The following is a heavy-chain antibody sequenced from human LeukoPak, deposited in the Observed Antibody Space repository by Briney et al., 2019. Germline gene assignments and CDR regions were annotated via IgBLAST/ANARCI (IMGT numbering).Heavy chain of an antibody. D-gene: IGHD5-12*01. V-gene: IGHV3-74*01. Sequence: PGGSLRLSCAASGFPFSNYWMHWVRQAPGKGLVWVSRVNSDGSTTNYADSVKGRFTISRDNAKNSLYLQMNSLRAEDTAIYYCARSGYDIIFDYWGQGTLVTVSS. CDR1: GFPFSNYW. J-gene: IGHJ4*02. CDR3: ARSGYDIIFDY. CDR2: VNSDGSTT.